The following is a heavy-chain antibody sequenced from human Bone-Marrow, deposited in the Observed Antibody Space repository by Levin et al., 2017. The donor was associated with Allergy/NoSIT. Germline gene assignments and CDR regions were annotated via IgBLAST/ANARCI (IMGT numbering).Heavy chain of an antibody. D-gene: IGHD2-2*02. CDR1: GFTFSDYY. Sequence: GESLKISCAASGFTFSDYYMSWIRQAPGKGLEWVSYIADSDSTIYYADSVKGRFTISRDNAKNSLYLQMNSLTSEDTAVYYCARDGGRSCSSTRCYSGYYYYGMDVWGQGTTVTVSS. J-gene: IGHJ6*02. V-gene: IGHV3-11*01. CDR2: IADSDSTI. CDR3: ARDGGRSCSSTRCYSGYYYYGMDV.